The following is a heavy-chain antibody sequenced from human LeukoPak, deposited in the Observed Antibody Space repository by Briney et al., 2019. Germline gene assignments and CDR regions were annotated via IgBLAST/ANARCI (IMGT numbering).Heavy chain of an antibody. CDR1: GFTFSSYA. CDR3: AKAGGGTPAADFAS. J-gene: IGHJ4*02. CDR2: ISGSGGST. V-gene: IGHV3-23*01. Sequence: GGSLRLSCAASGFTFSSYAMSWVRQAPGKGLEWVSAISGSGGSTYYADSVKGRFTISRAKNTLYLQMNSLRAEDTAVYYCAKAGGGTPAADFASWGQGTLVPVPS. D-gene: IGHD2-15*01.